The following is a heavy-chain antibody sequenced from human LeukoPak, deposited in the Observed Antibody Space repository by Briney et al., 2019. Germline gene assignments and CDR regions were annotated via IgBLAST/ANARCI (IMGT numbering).Heavy chain of an antibody. CDR1: GFTFSSYG. V-gene: IGHV3-30*02. J-gene: IGHJ4*02. CDR2: IRYDGSNK. CDR3: ARGPWFGELGYFDY. Sequence: GGSLRLSCAASGFTFSSYGMHWVRQAPGKGLEWVAFIRYDGSNKYYADSVKGRFTISRDNSKNTLYLQMNSLRAEDTAVYYRARGPWFGELGYFDYWGQGTLVTVSS. D-gene: IGHD3-10*01.